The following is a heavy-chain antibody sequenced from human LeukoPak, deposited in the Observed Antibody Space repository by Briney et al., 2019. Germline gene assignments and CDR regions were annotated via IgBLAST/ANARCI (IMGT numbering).Heavy chain of an antibody. CDR3: AKDCSSTRWLGAFEL. Sequence: GGSLRLSCAASGFTFSSYGMHWVRQAPGKGLEWVAVIWYGGSNKYYADSVKGRFTISRDNSKNTLYLQMNSLRAEDTAVYYCAKDCSSTRWLGAFELWGQGTMVTVSS. D-gene: IGHD2-2*01. V-gene: IGHV3-30*02. CDR1: GFTFSSYG. CDR2: IWYGGSNK. J-gene: IGHJ3*01.